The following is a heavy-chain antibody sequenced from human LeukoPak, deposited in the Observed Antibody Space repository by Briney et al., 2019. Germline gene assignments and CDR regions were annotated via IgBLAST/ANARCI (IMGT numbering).Heavy chain of an antibody. D-gene: IGHD3-10*01. CDR3: ASNLIVRGVLTHRQRLYNWFHP. CDR2: IIPIFGTA. Sequence: SVKVSCKASGGTFSSYAISWVRQAPGQGLEWMGGIIPIFGTANYAQKFQCRVTITAVESTSTTYMELRSLRSEDTAVYSRASNLIVRGVLTHRQRLYNWFHPWGQGTLVTVSS. CDR1: GGTFSSYA. J-gene: IGHJ5*02. V-gene: IGHV1-69*01.